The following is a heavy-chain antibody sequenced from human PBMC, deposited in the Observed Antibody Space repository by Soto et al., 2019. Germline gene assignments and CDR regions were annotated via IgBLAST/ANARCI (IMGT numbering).Heavy chain of an antibody. J-gene: IGHJ6*02. Sequence: ASVKVSCKASGGTFSSYAISWVRQAPGQGLEWMGGIIPIFGTANYAQKFQGRVTITADESTSTAYMGLSSLRSEDTAVYYCARDNRAITIFGPGYYYYGMDVWDQGTTVTVSS. CDR3: ARDNRAITIFGPGYYYYGMDV. CDR1: GGTFSSYA. D-gene: IGHD3-3*01. V-gene: IGHV1-69*13. CDR2: IIPIFGTA.